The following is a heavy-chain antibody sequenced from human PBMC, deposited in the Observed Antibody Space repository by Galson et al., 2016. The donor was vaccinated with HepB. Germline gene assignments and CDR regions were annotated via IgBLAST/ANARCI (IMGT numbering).Heavy chain of an antibody. CDR1: GFTFSSYN. J-gene: IGHJ4*02. CDR3: ARDRDRSNWDFDF. CDR2: ISSSSTYI. V-gene: IGHV3-21*01. D-gene: IGHD1-1*01. Sequence: SLRLSCAASGFTFSSYNMSWVRQAPGRGLEWVSYISSSSTYIYYTDSVKGRFTISRDNAKNSLYLQMNSLRAEDTAVYYCARDRDRSNWDFDFWGQGTLVTVSS.